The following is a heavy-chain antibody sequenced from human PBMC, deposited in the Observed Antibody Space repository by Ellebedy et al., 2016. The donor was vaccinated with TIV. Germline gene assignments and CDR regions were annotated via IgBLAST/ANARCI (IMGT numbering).Heavy chain of an antibody. CDR3: AKDRGGAVAATAGAFDI. Sequence: GESLKISXAASGFTFSSYAMSWVRQAPGKRLEWVSAISGSGGSTYYADSVKGRFTISRDNSKNTLYLQMNSLRAEDTAVYYCAKDRGGAVAATAGAFDIWGQGTMVTVSS. J-gene: IGHJ3*02. CDR2: ISGSGGST. V-gene: IGHV3-23*01. D-gene: IGHD6-19*01. CDR1: GFTFSSYA.